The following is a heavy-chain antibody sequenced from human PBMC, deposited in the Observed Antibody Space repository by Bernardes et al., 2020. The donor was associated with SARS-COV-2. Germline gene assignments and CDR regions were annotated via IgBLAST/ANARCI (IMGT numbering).Heavy chain of an antibody. CDR1: GYTFTGYY. CDR2: INPNSGGT. Sequence: ASMKVSCKASGYTFTGYYMHWVRQAPGQGLEWMGWINPNSGGTNYAQKFQGRVTMTRDTSISTAYMELSRLRSDDTAVYYCARDPATYSSSSGSAFDIWGQGTIVTVSS. D-gene: IGHD6-6*01. J-gene: IGHJ3*02. CDR3: ARDPATYSSSSGSAFDI. V-gene: IGHV1-2*02.